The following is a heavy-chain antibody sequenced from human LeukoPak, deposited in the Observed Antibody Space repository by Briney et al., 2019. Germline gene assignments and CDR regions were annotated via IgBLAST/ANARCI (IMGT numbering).Heavy chain of an antibody. D-gene: IGHD3-22*01. Sequence: PGGSLRLSCAASGFTFSGSAMHWVRQAPGKGLEWVSYISSSGSTIYYADSVKGRFTISRDNAKNSLYLQMNSLRAEDTAVYYCAREDYYDSSEEDYWGQGTLVTVSS. CDR2: ISSSGSTI. V-gene: IGHV3-48*04. CDR3: AREDYYDSSEEDY. CDR1: GFTFSGSA. J-gene: IGHJ4*02.